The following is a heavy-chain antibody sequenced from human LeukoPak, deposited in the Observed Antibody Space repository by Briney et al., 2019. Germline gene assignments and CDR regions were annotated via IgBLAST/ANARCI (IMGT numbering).Heavy chain of an antibody. J-gene: IGHJ4*02. CDR3: AREEGYRSSWYHFDY. CDR1: GYTFIGYY. Sequence: ASVKVSCKASGYTFIGYYMHWVRQAPGQGLEWMGWINPDTGGTNFVQKFQGRVTMTRDTSITTGYMELSRLRFDDTAVYYCAREEGYRSSWYHFDYWGQGTLVTVSS. V-gene: IGHV1-2*02. CDR2: INPDTGGT. D-gene: IGHD6-13*01.